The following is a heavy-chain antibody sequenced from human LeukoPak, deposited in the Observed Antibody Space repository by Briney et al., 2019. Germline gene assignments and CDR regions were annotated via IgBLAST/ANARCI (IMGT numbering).Heavy chain of an antibody. D-gene: IGHD3-3*01. CDR2: IYYSGST. CDR1: GGSISSSSYY. V-gene: IGHV4-39*07. CDR3: ARGAMEWLFNWFDP. J-gene: IGHJ5*02. Sequence: SETLSLTCTVSGGSISSSSYYWGWIRQPPGKGLEWIGSIYYSGSTYYNPSLKSRVTISVDTTKNQFSLKLSSVTAADTAVYYCARGAMEWLFNWFDPWGQGTLVTVSS.